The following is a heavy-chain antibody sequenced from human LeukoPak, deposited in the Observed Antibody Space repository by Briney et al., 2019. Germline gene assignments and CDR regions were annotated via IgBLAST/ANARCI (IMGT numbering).Heavy chain of an antibody. CDR2: IYYSGST. D-gene: IGHD6-13*01. CDR3: ATSPGGSSWNYYYYGMDV. V-gene: IGHV4-59*08. J-gene: IGHJ6*02. Sequence: SETLSLTCTVSGGSISSYYWSWIRQPPWKGLEWIGYIYYSGSTNYNPSLKSRVTISVDTSKNQFSLKLSSVTAADTAVYYCATSPGGSSWNYYYYGMDVWGQGTTVTVSS. CDR1: GGSISSYY.